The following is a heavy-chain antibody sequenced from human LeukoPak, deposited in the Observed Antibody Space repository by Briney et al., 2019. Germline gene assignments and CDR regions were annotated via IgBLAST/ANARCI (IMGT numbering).Heavy chain of an antibody. Sequence: SETLSLTCTVSGGSISSYYWSWIRQPPGKGLEWIGYIYYSGSTKYNPSLKSRVTMSIDTSKNHFSLKLTSVTAADTATYYCARETSLAGFASGLGFNYWGQGILVTVSS. J-gene: IGHJ4*02. CDR1: GGSISSYY. CDR3: ARETSLAGFASGLGFNY. D-gene: IGHD6-19*01. CDR2: IYYSGST. V-gene: IGHV4-59*01.